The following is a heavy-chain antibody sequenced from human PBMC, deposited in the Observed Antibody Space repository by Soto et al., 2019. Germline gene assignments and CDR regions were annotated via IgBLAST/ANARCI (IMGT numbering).Heavy chain of an antibody. D-gene: IGHD1-26*01. Sequence: QVQLQESGPGLVKPSQTLSLTCTVSGGSIGSGVYFWSWIRQPPGKGLVWIGFISYTGSAHYNPSLKSRVAISVDTSKNQFSLKLTSVSAADAAVYYWATMGATTGSYYFEYWGQGTLVTVSS. CDR3: ATMGATTGSYYFEY. CDR1: GGSIGSGVYF. J-gene: IGHJ4*02. V-gene: IGHV4-30-4*01. CDR2: ISYTGSA.